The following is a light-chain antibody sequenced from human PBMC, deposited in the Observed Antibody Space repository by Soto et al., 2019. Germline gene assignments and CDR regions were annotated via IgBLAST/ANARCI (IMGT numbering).Light chain of an antibody. CDR3: QQYYSFPRT. CDR1: SSSKW. CDR2: DVS. Sequence: DIQMTQSPSTLAASVGDTVTMTCRSSSKWLAWYQKKPGKAPKLLIYDVSNLERGVPPRFSGSTSGTDFTLTISCLQSEDFATYYCQQYYSFPRTFGQGTKVDIK. J-gene: IGKJ1*01. V-gene: IGKV1-5*01.